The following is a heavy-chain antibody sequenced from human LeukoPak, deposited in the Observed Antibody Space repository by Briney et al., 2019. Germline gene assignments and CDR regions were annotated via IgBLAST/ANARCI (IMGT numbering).Heavy chain of an antibody. D-gene: IGHD3-9*01. CDR1: GFTFSSYS. CDR3: AKDLADILTGSDGADY. J-gene: IGHJ4*02. Sequence: GGSLRLSCAASGFTFSSYSMNWVRQAPGKGLEWVSSISSSSSYIYYADSVKGRFTISRDNSKNTLYLQMNSLRAEDTAVYYCAKDLADILTGSDGADYWGQGTLVTVSS. V-gene: IGHV3-21*01. CDR2: ISSSSSYI.